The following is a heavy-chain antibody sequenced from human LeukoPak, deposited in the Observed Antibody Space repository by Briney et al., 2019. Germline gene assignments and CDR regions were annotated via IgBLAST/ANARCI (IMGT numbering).Heavy chain of an antibody. CDR1: GFTFSGYA. CDR3: ARAREYT. Sequence: GGSLRLSCAASGFTFSGYAMNWVRQAPGKGVEWVSGISGSGGSTYNADSVKGRFTISRDNSKNTLYLQMNSLRAEDTAVYYCARAREYTWGQGTMVTVSS. V-gene: IGHV3-23*01. D-gene: IGHD3-10*01. J-gene: IGHJ3*02. CDR2: ISGSGGST.